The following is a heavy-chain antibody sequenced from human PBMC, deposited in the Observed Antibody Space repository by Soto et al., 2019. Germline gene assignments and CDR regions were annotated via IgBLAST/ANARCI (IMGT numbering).Heavy chain of an antibody. CDR2: IYYSGST. CDR1: GGSISSSSYY. J-gene: IGHJ5*02. CDR3: ARHLGGARYGDYLWWFDP. D-gene: IGHD4-17*01. Sequence: SETLFLTCTVSGGSISSSSYYWGWIRQPPGKGLEWIGSIYYSGSTYYNPSLKSRVTISVDTSKNQFSLKLSSVTAADTAVYYFARHLGGARYGDYLWWFDPWGKGTLVTVSS. V-gene: IGHV4-39*01.